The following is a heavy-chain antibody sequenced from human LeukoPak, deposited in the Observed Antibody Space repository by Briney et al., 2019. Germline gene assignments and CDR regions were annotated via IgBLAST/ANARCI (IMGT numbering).Heavy chain of an antibody. CDR3: VRGGGITGTTLLDH. V-gene: IGHV3-72*01. CDR2: SRDKANSYTT. CDR1: GNICSDHY. D-gene: IGHD1-7*01. J-gene: IGHJ4*02. Sequence: PGGSLRLSCAGSGNICSDHYMDWVRQAPGKGLEWVGRSRDKANSYTTEYAAPVKGRFTISRDDSKNSLYLQMNSLKTEDTAVYYCVRGGGITGTTLLDHWGQGTPVTVSS.